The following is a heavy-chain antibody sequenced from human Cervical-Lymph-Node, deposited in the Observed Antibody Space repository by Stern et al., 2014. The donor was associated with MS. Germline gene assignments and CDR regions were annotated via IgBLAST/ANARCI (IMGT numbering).Heavy chain of an antibody. CDR1: GGTFNNYA. CDR3: ARDGDYGDHATSVLDH. V-gene: IGHV1-69*17. J-gene: IGHJ4*02. CDR2: IIPIFGVT. D-gene: IGHD4-17*01. Sequence: VQLVQSGAEVKKPGSSVTVSCKASGGTFNNYAINWVRQAPGQGLEWMGGIIPIFGVTHYAQKFQGRLTFRADKSMVTAYMELSSLRSEDTAIYFCARDGDYGDHATSVLDHWGQGTLVTVSS.